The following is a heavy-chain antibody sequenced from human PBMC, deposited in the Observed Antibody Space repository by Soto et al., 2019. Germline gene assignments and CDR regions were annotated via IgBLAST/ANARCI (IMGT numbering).Heavy chain of an antibody. Sequence: QLQLQESGSGLVKPSQTLSLTCAVSGGSISSGGYSWSWIRQPPGKGLEWIGYIYHSGSTYYNPSLKSRVTSSVDRSKHQSSLKRSSVTAADTAVYYCAAGGGLPRYYWGQGTLVTVSS. CDR1: GGSISSGGYS. V-gene: IGHV4-30-2*01. CDR2: IYHSGST. CDR3: AAGGGLPRYY. D-gene: IGHD5-12*01. J-gene: IGHJ4*02.